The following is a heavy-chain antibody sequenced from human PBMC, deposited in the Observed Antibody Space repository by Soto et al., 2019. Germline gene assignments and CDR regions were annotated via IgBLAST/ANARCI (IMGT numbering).Heavy chain of an antibody. CDR1: GFTFSSYG. D-gene: IGHD2-2*01. CDR3: VKSLGFCSSSSCSRDYYYYYGMAV. Sequence: GGSLRLSCAASGFTFSSYGMHWVRQAPGKGLEWVTLISYDVGNKYYADSVKGRFSISRDNSRNTLYLQMNSLRPEDAAVYYCVKSLGFCSSSSCSRDYYYYYGMAVWGQGTTVTVSS. V-gene: IGHV3-30*18. J-gene: IGHJ6*02. CDR2: ISYDVGNK.